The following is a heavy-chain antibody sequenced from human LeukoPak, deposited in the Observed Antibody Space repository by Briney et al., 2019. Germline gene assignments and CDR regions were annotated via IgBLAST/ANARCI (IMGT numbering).Heavy chain of an antibody. CDR1: GFTFDDYA. D-gene: IGHD5-12*01. CDR3: AKVPIPVATTYYFGY. CDR2: ISWNSGSI. J-gene: IGHJ4*02. V-gene: IGHV3-9*01. Sequence: GRSLRLSCAASGFTFDDYAMHWVRQAPGKGLEWVSGISWNSGSIGYADSVKGRFTISRDNAKNSLYLQMNSLRAEDTALYYCAKVPIPVATTYYFGYWGQGTLVTVSS.